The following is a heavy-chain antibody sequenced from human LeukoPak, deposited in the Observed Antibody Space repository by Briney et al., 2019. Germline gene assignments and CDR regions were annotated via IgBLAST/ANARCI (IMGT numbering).Heavy chain of an antibody. Sequence: ASVKVSCKASGGTFSSYAISWVRQAPGQGLEWMGGIIPIFGTANYAQKFQGRVTITADKSTSTAYMELSSLRSEDTAVYYCASDFGVVKGYYHYMDVWGKGTTVTVSS. CDR2: IIPIFGTA. V-gene: IGHV1-69*06. CDR1: GGTFSSYA. D-gene: IGHD3-3*01. CDR3: ASDFGVVKGYYHYMDV. J-gene: IGHJ6*03.